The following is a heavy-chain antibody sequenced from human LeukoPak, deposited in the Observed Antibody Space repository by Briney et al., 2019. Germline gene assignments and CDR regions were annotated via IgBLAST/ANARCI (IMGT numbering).Heavy chain of an antibody. D-gene: IGHD4-23*01. CDR2: IYYSGTT. CDR1: GGSISSYY. Sequence: RPSETLSLTCTVSGGSISSYYWTWIRQPPGKGLEWIGYIYYSGTTNYNPSLKSRLTISLDTSKNQFSLQLRSVTAADTAVYYCAGGNSDPFDFWGQGTMVTASS. V-gene: IGHV4-59*03. CDR3: AGGNSDPFDF. J-gene: IGHJ3*01.